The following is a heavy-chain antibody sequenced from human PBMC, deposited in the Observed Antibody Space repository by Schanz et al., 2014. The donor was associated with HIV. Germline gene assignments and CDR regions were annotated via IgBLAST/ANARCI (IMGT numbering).Heavy chain of an antibody. Sequence: QVQLVESGGGVVQPGRSLKVSCVVSGFIFSDYXXXXPPHPHNKATDGVAVISAHGNNEFYADSVRGRFTISRDNSKNTLLQTLKRLTIEDTGRYYCVKPEEGAFDVWGLGTMVSVSS. CDR1: GFIFSDYX. CDR3: VKPEEGAFDV. V-gene: IGHV3-30*18. J-gene: IGHJ3*01. CDR2: ISAHGNNE.